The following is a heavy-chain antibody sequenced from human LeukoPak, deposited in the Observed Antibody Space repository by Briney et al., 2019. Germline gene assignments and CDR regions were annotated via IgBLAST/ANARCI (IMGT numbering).Heavy chain of an antibody. D-gene: IGHD3-22*01. Sequence: GASVKVSCKASGGTFSSYAISWVRQAPGQGLEWMGRIIPILGIANYAQKFQGRVTITADKSTSTAYMELSSLRSDDTAVYYCASHYDSSGLAVEEYFDYWGQGTLVTVSS. CDR2: IIPILGIA. J-gene: IGHJ4*02. CDR3: ASHYDSSGLAVEEYFDY. CDR1: GGTFSSYA. V-gene: IGHV1-69*04.